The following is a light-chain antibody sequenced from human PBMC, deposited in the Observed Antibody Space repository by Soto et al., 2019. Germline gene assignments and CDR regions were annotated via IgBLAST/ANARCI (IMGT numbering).Light chain of an antibody. CDR3: QTYDSSLSMFV. CDR1: SSNIGAGYD. J-gene: IGLJ1*01. Sequence: QSALTQTPSVSGAPGQMITISCTGSSSNIGAGYDVHWYQQLPGTAPKLLIFGDSSRPSGVPDRFSDSKSGTSASLAITGLRSEDEADYYCQTYDSSLSMFVFGTGTKLTVL. V-gene: IGLV1-40*01. CDR2: GDS.